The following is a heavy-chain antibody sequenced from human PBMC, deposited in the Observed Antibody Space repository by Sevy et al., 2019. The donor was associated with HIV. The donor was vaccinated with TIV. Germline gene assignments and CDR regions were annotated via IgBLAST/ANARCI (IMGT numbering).Heavy chain of an antibody. J-gene: IGHJ6*04. Sequence: GKSLKISCAASGFTFSSYWMNWVRQAPGKGLEWVANIKEDGSDKYHVDSVKGRFTISRDNAQNSLYLEMNSLRAEDTAVYYCARWDVWGKGTTVTVSS. CDR2: IKEDGSDK. V-gene: IGHV3-7*01. CDR3: ARWDV. CDR1: GFTFSSYW.